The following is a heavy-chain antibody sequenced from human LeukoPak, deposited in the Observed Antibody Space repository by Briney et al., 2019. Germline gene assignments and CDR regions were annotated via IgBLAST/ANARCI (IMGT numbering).Heavy chain of an antibody. V-gene: IGHV3-7*01. J-gene: IGHJ4*02. CDR2: IKHDGSEK. CDR1: GVPFSGYR. D-gene: IGHD3-22*01. CDR3: ARAGGSSGYHDY. Sequence: PGGSLRLSCAASGVPFSGYRMSWVREAPGKGLEWVAHIKHDGSEKDYMDSVKGRFTISRDDAKDSLYLQLNSLRVEDTAVYYCARAGGSSGYHDYWGEGNLCTVSS.